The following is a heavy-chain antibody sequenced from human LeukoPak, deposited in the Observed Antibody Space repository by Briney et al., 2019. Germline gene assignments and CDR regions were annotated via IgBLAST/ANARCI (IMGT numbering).Heavy chain of an antibody. CDR3: ARDRRAGVVVPAAMSGKHNWFDP. CDR1: GYRFSSFG. V-gene: IGHV1-2*02. J-gene: IGHJ5*02. Sequence: ASVKVSCKASGYRFSSFGINWMRQAPGQGLEWMGWINPNSGGTNYAQKFQGRVTMTRDTSISTAYMALSRLRSDDTAVYYCARDRRAGVVVPAAMSGKHNWFDPWGQGTLVTVSS. CDR2: INPNSGGT. D-gene: IGHD2-2*01.